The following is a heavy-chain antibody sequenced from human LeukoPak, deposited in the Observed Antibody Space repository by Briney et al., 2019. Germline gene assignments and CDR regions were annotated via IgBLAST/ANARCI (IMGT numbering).Heavy chain of an antibody. D-gene: IGHD1-26*01. J-gene: IGHJ6*03. Sequence: ASVHVSCKASGYAFNRYGISWVRQAPGQGLEWMGWINDYNGNTNYAQKLQGRVTMTTDTSTSTAYMELRSLRSDDTAVYYCARGGSYWADYYHYMDVWGKGTMVTISS. CDR3: ARGGSYWADYYHYMDV. V-gene: IGHV1-18*01. CDR1: GYAFNRYG. CDR2: INDYNGNT.